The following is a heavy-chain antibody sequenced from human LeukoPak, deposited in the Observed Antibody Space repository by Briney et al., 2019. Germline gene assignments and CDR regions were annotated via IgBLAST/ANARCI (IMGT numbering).Heavy chain of an antibody. V-gene: IGHV3-74*01. CDR1: GFTFSTYW. CDR3: ARDGWELPTGYYYYMDV. D-gene: IGHD1-26*01. J-gene: IGHJ6*03. CDR2: INSDGSST. Sequence: GGSLRLSCAASGFTFSTYWMHWVRQAPGKGLVWVSRINSDGSSTSYADSVKGRFTISRDNVKNTLYPQMNSLRAEDTAVYYCARDGWELPTGYYYYMDVWGKGTTVTVSS.